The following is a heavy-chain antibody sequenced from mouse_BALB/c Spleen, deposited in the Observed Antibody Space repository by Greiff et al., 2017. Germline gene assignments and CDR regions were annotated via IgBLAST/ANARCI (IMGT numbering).Heavy chain of an antibody. D-gene: IGHD2-14*01. CDR3: ARYNYRYEGIYFDY. CDR1: GYTFTSYT. V-gene: IGHV1-4*01. CDR2: INPSSGYT. J-gene: IGHJ2*01. Sequence: VQLQQSGAELARPGASVKMSCKASGYTFTSYTIHWVKQRPGQGLEWIGYINPSSGYTNYNQKFKDKATLTADKSSSTAYMQLSSLTSEDSAVYYCARYNYRYEGIYFDYWGQGTTLTVSS.